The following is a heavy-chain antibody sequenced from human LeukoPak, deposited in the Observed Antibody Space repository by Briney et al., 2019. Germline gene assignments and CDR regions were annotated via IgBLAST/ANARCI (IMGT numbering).Heavy chain of an antibody. Sequence: RASVKVSCKASGYTFTSYDINWVRQATGQGLEWTGWMNPNSGNTGYAQKFQGRVTMTRNTSISTAYMELSSLRSEDTAVYYCAIHTAMAVIFDYWGQGTLVTVSP. CDR1: GYTFTSYD. D-gene: IGHD5-18*01. CDR2: MNPNSGNT. J-gene: IGHJ4*02. V-gene: IGHV1-8*01. CDR3: AIHTAMAVIFDY.